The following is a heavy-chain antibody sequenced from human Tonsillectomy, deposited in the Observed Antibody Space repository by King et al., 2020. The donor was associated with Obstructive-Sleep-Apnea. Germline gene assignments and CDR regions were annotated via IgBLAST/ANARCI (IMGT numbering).Heavy chain of an antibody. CDR2: VHSSGGT. J-gene: IGHJ3*01. D-gene: IGHD4-17*01. CDR1: SGSLTNYY. V-gene: IGHV4-59*01. CDR3: ARSGVDGDYSAFDV. Sequence: VQLQESGPGLVKPSETLSLTCTVSSGSLTNYYWSWIRQPPGKGLEWIGYVHSSGGTNDNPSLQSRVTISTDMSKKRFSLKLKSVIAADTAVYFCARSGVDGDYSAFDVWGQGTLVTVSS.